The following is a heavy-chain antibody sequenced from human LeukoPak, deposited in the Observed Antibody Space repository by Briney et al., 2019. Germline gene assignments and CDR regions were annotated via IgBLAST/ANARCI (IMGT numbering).Heavy chain of an antibody. Sequence: GGSLRLSCTASGFTFSTYNMNWVRQAPGKGLEWVSSISTISNYIYYAASVKGRFTISTGNAKNSLYMQMNSLRMEDTDGYYCARDVGASAPDAFDIWGQGTMVTVSS. V-gene: IGHV3-21*01. J-gene: IGHJ3*02. CDR2: ISTISNYI. CDR1: GFTFSTYN. CDR3: ARDVGASAPDAFDI. D-gene: IGHD1-26*01.